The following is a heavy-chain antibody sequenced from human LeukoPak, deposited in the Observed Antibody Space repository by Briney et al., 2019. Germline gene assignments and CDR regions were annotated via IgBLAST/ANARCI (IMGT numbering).Heavy chain of an antibody. V-gene: IGHV4-28*03. CDR2: IYYSGST. J-gene: IGHJ3*02. D-gene: IGHD4-23*01. Sequence: SDTLSLTCAVSGYSISSSNWWGWIRQPPGKGLEWIGNIYYSGSTNYNPSLKSRVTISVDTAKNQFSLRLSSMTAADTAVYYCAREITVITHDAFDIWGQGTVVTVSS. CDR3: AREITVITHDAFDI. CDR1: GYSISSSNW.